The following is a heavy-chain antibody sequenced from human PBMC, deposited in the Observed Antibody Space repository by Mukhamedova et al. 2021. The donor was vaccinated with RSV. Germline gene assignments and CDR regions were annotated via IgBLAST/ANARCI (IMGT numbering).Heavy chain of an antibody. Sequence: GLEWVSSISSSSSYIYYADSVKGRFTISRDNAKNSLYLQMNSLRAEDTAVYYCARDAEGYYDSSGYLDYWGQGTLLTVSS. D-gene: IGHD3-22*01. CDR2: ISSSSSYI. CDR3: ARDAEGYYDSSGYLDY. J-gene: IGHJ4*02. V-gene: IGHV3-21*01.